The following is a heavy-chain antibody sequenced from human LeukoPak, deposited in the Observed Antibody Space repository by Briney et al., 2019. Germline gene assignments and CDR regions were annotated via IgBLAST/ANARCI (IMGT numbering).Heavy chain of an antibody. Sequence: GGSLRLSCAASGFSFSNYGMHWVRQAPGKGLEWVAFTQFDGNKKYYADSVKGRFTISRDNSKNTLYLQMNSLRAEDTAVYYCAKVGYGSGSYWEPYYYYYYMDVWGKGTTVTISS. D-gene: IGHD3-10*01. CDR3: AKVGYGSGSYWEPYYYYYYMDV. J-gene: IGHJ6*03. CDR1: GFSFSNYG. CDR2: TQFDGNKK. V-gene: IGHV3-30*02.